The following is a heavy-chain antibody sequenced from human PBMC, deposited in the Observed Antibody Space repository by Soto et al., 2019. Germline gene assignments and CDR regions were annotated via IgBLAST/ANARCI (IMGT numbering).Heavy chain of an antibody. J-gene: IGHJ4*02. CDR1: GFSFGNHA. D-gene: IGHD4-17*01. Sequence: QVQLVESGGGMVQPGTSLTLSCAASGFSFGNHAIHWVRQAPGKGLEWVAVISYDGSKKYYGDSVKGRFSVSRDNSKNTLDLRVDSLRPEDTAVYYCAKAQDVYYGDYELDYWGRGTVVTVSS. CDR2: ISYDGSKK. V-gene: IGHV3-30*18. CDR3: AKAQDVYYGDYELDY.